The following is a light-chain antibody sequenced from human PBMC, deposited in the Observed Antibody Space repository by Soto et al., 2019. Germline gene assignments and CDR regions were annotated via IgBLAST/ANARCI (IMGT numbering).Light chain of an antibody. CDR1: ENINNR. J-gene: IGKJ1*01. CDR2: GAS. CDR3: QQYSDWPPWT. V-gene: IGKV3-15*01. Sequence: EVVMTQSPATLSVSPGERATLSCRASENINNRLAWYQQTPGQAPRLLIYGASTRATGIPDRFRGSGSGTEFTLTIGSLQSEDFAVYCCQQYSDWPPWTFGQGTKVEIK.